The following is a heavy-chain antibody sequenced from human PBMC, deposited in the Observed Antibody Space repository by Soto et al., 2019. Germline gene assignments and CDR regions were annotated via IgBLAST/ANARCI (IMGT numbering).Heavy chain of an antibody. Sequence: QVQLQESGPGLVKPSETLSLTCTVSGGSISSYYWSWIRQPAGKGLEWIGRIYTSGSPTYNPSPKSRVTMSVDTSKSQFSLKLSSVTAADTAVYYCARDFPPDFWSGRDAFDIWGQGTMVTVSS. CDR3: ARDFPPDFWSGRDAFDI. J-gene: IGHJ3*02. CDR1: GGSISSYY. D-gene: IGHD3-3*01. V-gene: IGHV4-4*07. CDR2: IYTSGSP.